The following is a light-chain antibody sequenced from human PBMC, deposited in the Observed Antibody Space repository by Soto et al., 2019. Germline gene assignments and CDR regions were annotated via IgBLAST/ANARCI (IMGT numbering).Light chain of an antibody. CDR1: QSFNNR. CDR2: KAS. V-gene: IGKV1-5*03. Sequence: DIQMTQSPSTLSASVGDRVTITCRASQSFNNRLAWYQQKPGKAPKLLIYKASSLESGVPSRFSGSGSGTEFTLTISSLQPDDFGTYYCQQYNSWMFGQGTKVEIK. CDR3: QQYNSWM. J-gene: IGKJ1*01.